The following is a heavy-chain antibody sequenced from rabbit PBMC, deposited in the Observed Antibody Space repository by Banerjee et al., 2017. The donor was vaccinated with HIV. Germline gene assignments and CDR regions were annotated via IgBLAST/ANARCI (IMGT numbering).Heavy chain of an antibody. CDR3: VRGGL. V-gene: IGHV1S45*01. J-gene: IGHJ6*01. CDR2: IYIGSVGST. Sequence: QEYLVESGGGLVQPEGSLTLSCTASGFTLSNYWMCWVRQAPGKGLEWIGCIYIGSVGSTYYASWAKGRFTISSHNAQNTLYLQLDSLTAADMATYFCVRGGLWGPGTLVTVS. CDR1: GFTLSNYW.